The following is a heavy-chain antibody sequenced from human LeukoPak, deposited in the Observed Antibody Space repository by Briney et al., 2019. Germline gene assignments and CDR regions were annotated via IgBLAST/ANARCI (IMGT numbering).Heavy chain of an antibody. CDR2: LYQSGRT. D-gene: IGHD2-8*01. Sequence: SETLSLTCTVSGGSISSYYWSWIRQPPGKGLEWIGSLYQSGRTYHNPSLKSRVTMSVDTSKNQFSLRLSSVTAADTAVYYCAREENGAFDYWGQGTLVTVSS. V-gene: IGHV4-59*04. J-gene: IGHJ4*02. CDR1: GGSISSYY. CDR3: AREENGAFDY.